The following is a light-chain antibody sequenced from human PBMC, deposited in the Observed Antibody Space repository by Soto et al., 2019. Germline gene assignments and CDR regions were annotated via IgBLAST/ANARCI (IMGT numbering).Light chain of an antibody. CDR3: QQYCGSPPYT. CDR1: RSISSTY. J-gene: IGKJ2*01. V-gene: IGKV3-20*01. Sequence: EIVLTQSPGTLSLSPGERATLSCRASRSISSTYLAWYQQKPGQAPRLLIYGASSRATGIPDRFSGSGSGTDCTLTISRLEPEDYAVYYCQQYCGSPPYTFGQGTKMEIK. CDR2: GAS.